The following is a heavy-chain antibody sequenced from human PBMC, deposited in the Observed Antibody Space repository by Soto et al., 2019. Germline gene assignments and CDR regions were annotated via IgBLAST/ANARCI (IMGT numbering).Heavy chain of an antibody. CDR3: ARGPLYSSSWHPPFAEYFQN. D-gene: IGHD6-13*01. Sequence: GASVKVSCKASGYTFTSYSITWVRQAPGQGLEWMGGIIPIFGTANYAQKFQGRVTITADESTSTAYMELSSLRSEDTAVYYCARGPLYSSSWHPPFAEYFQNWGQGTXVTVS. V-gene: IGHV1-69*13. CDR2: IIPIFGTA. J-gene: IGHJ1*01. CDR1: GYTFTSYS.